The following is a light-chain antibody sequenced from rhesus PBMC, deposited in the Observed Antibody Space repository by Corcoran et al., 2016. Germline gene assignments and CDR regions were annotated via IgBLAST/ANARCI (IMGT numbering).Light chain of an antibody. Sequence: DIQMTQSPSSLSASVGDTVTITCRASQGISNYLAWYQQKSGKAPKPLIYDASTLESGGPSRFSGSGSVNEFTLTSSSLQPEDLATYYCQQHNSFPRTFGQGTKVEIK. V-gene: IGKV1S14*01. CDR3: QQHNSFPRT. CDR2: DAS. J-gene: IGKJ1*01. CDR1: QGISNY.